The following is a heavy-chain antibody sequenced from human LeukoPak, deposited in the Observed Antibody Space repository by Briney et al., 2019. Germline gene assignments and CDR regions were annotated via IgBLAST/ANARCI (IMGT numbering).Heavy chain of an antibody. V-gene: IGHV1-18*01. D-gene: IGHD2-2*01. J-gene: IGHJ4*02. CDR2: ISAYNGNT. CDR1: GYTFTSYG. Sequence: ASVKVSCKASGYTFTSYGISWVRQAPGQGLEWMGWISAYNGNTNYAQKLQGRVTMTTDTSTSTAYMELRSLGSDDTAVYYCARDCSSASCYSYWGQGTLVTVSS. CDR3: ARDCSSASCYSY.